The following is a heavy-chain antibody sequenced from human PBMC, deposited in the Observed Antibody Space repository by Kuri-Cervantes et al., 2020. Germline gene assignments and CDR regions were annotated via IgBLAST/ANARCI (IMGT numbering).Heavy chain of an antibody. J-gene: IGHJ5*02. CDR2: IWYDGSNK. CDR1: GFTFSNAW. CDR3: AKADGYCSGGSCYPFDP. D-gene: IGHD2-15*01. Sequence: GESLKISCAASGFTFSNAWMSWVRQAPGKGLEWVAVIWYDGSNKYYADSVKGRFTISRDNSKNTLYLQMNSLRAEDTAVYYCAKADGYCSGGSCYPFDPWGQGTLVTVSS. V-gene: IGHV3-30*02.